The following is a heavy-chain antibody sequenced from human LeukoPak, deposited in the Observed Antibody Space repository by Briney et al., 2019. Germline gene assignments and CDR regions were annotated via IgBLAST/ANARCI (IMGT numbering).Heavy chain of an antibody. CDR2: ISYDGSNK. J-gene: IGHJ4*02. Sequence: PGGSLRLSCAASGFTFSSYAMHWVRQAPGKGLEWVAVISYDGSNKYYADSVKGRFTISRDNSKNTLFLQMDNLRADDTATYYCARSGPSVLWSKSFDYWDQGALVTVSS. CDR1: GFTFSSYA. D-gene: IGHD3-10*01. CDR3: ARSGPSVLWSKSFDY. V-gene: IGHV3-30*14.